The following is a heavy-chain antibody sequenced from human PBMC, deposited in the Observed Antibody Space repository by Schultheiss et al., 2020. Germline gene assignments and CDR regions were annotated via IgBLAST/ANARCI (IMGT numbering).Heavy chain of an antibody. CDR3: ARRAEQWLVRGAFDI. CDR1: GGSISSYY. J-gene: IGHJ3*02. V-gene: IGHV4-59*12. CDR2: IYYSGST. D-gene: IGHD6-19*01. Sequence: SETLSLTCTVSGGSISSYYWSWIRQPPGKGLEWIGYIYYSGSTNYNPSLKSRVTISVDTSKNQFSLKLSSVTAADTAVYYCARRAEQWLVRGAFDIWGQGTMVTVSS.